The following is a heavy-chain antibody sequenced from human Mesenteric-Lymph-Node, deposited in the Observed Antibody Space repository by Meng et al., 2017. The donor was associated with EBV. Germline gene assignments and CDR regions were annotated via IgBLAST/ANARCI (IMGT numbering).Heavy chain of an antibody. J-gene: IGHJ4*02. CDR3: TSTPNPNFYDY. V-gene: IGHV4-39*01. D-gene: IGHD1-14*01. CDR1: VGSFSSISGF. CDR2: ISYSGNS. Sequence: PCLVKSSAPLSLPCTVAVGSFSSISGFWGWIRPPPGKGLEWIASISYSGNSFYNPSLRSRVTISVDTSKNQFSLRVTSVTAADTAVYYCTSTPNPNFYDYWGQGTLVTVSS.